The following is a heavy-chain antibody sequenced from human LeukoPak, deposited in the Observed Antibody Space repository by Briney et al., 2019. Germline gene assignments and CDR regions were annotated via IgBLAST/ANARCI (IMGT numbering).Heavy chain of an antibody. V-gene: IGHV2-5*02. Sequence: SGPTQVNPTQTLTLTCTFSGFSLSTTGVGVGWIRRPPGKALEWLALIYWGDAKRYSPSLKSRLTITKDTSKNQVVLTMTNMDPVDTATYYCANRLGGSGWNGGYFLHWGQGTLVTVSS. J-gene: IGHJ1*01. CDR3: ANRLGGSGWNGGYFLH. CDR1: GFSLSTTGVG. D-gene: IGHD6-19*01. CDR2: IYWGDAK.